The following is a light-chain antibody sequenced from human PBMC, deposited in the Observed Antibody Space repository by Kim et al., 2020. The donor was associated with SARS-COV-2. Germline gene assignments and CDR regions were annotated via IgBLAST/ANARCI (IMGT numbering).Light chain of an antibody. Sequence: SASVGDRVTITCRASQSISRWLAWYQQKPGTPTKILFYEATHLGSGGPEGYKGNGCEIEFTGNDRSLQSDDFAKYKSQQYDNCETLGQGSKVDIK. CDR2: EAT. CDR3: QQYDNCET. J-gene: IGKJ2*01. V-gene: IGKV1-5*03. CDR1: QSISRW.